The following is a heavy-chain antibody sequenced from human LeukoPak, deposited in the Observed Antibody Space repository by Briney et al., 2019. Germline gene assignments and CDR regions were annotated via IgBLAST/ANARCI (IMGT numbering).Heavy chain of an antibody. CDR1: GGSFSGYY. V-gene: IGHV4-34*01. CDR3: ARAPPYCSSTCFDY. Sequence: PSETLSLTCAVYGGSFSGYYWSWIRQPPGKGLEWIGEINHSGSTNYNPSLKSRVTISVDKSKNQFSLKLSSVTAADTAVYYCARAPPYCSSTCFDYWGQGTLVTVSS. CDR2: INHSGST. D-gene: IGHD2-2*01. J-gene: IGHJ4*02.